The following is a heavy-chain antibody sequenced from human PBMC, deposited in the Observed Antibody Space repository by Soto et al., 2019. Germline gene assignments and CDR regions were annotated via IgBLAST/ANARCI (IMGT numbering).Heavy chain of an antibody. CDR1: GGTFSYYG. CDR2: IIPTLDII. Sequence: QVQLVQSGAEVKKPGSSVMVSCKASGGTFSYYGISWVRQAPGQGLEWMVGIIPTLDIINYAQKFQGRVTSTADKSTTTDYMELSGLRSEDTAVYYCARGIPGVSCDYGGHYGMDVWGQGTTVIVSS. V-gene: IGHV1-69*17. J-gene: IGHJ6*02. CDR3: ARGIPGVSCDYGGHYGMDV. D-gene: IGHD4-17*01.